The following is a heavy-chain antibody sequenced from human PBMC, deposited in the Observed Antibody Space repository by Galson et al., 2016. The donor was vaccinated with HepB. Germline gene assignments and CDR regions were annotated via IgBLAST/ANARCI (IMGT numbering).Heavy chain of an antibody. Sequence: SLRLSCAASGFTFSTYGMHWVRQAPGKGLEWVTAISTDGSNKFYADSVQGRFTISRDNSKDTLYLQMDSLRPEDTAVYYCAKFRGADHYNYHMDVWGKGTTVIVSS. CDR1: GFTFSTYG. CDR3: AKFRGADHYNYHMDV. V-gene: IGHV3-30*18. CDR2: ISTDGSNK. J-gene: IGHJ6*03. D-gene: IGHD3-10*01.